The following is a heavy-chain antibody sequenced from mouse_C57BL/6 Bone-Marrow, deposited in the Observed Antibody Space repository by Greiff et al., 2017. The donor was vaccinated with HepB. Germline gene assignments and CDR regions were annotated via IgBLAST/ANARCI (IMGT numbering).Heavy chain of an antibody. D-gene: IGHD2-1*01. Sequence: EVKLMESGGGLVQPGGSLSLSCAASGFTFTDYYMSWVRQPPGKALEWLGFIRNKANGYTTEYSASVKVRFTISRDNSQSILYLQMNALRAEDSATYYCARLDYGNRYYFDYWGQGTTLTVAS. V-gene: IGHV7-3*01. J-gene: IGHJ2*01. CDR3: ARLDYGNRYYFDY. CDR2: IRNKANGYTT. CDR1: GFTFTDYY.